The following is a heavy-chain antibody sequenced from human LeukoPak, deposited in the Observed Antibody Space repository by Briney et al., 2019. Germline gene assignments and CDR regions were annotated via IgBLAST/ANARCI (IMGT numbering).Heavy chain of an antibody. D-gene: IGHD4-17*01. CDR1: GYTFTSYG. CDR3: ARDRAVDYGDPYPVGDY. V-gene: IGHV1-18*01. CDR2: ISAYNGNT. Sequence: GASVKVSCKASGYTFTSYGISWVRQAPGQGLEWMGWISAYNGNTNYAQKPQGRVTMTTDTSTSTAYMELRSLRSDDTAVYYCARDRAVDYGDPYPVGDYWGQGTLVTVSS. J-gene: IGHJ4*02.